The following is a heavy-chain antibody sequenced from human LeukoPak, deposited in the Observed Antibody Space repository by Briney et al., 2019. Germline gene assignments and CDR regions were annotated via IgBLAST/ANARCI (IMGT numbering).Heavy chain of an antibody. J-gene: IGHJ4*02. CDR3: ATYWGITMVRVGHLAY. CDR2: FDPEDGET. Sequence: ASVKVSCKVSGYTLTELSMHWVRQAPGKGLEWTGGFDPEDGETIYAQKFQGRVTMTEDTSTDTAYMELSSLRSEDTAVYYCATYWGITMVRVGHLAYWGQGTLVTVSS. D-gene: IGHD3-10*01. V-gene: IGHV1-24*01. CDR1: GYTLTELS.